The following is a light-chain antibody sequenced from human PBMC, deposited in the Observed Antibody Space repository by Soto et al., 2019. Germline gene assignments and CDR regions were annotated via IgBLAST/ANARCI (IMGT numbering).Light chain of an antibody. CDR1: SSDVGGYNY. V-gene: IGLV2-11*01. Sequence: QSVLTQPRSVSGSPGQSVTISCTGTSSDVGGYNYVSWYQQHPGKAPKLMIYDVSKRPSGVPDRFSGSKSGNTASLTISGLHAEYEADYYCCSYAGSYTYVFGTGTKLTVL. CDR3: CSYAGSYTYV. J-gene: IGLJ1*01. CDR2: DVS.